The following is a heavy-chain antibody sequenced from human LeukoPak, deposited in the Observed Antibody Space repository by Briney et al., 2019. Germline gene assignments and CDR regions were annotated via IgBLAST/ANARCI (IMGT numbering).Heavy chain of an antibody. CDR1: GGTFSSYA. CDR3: ARVSSPITMIAMLDY. V-gene: IGHV1-69*06. J-gene: IGHJ4*02. D-gene: IGHD3-22*01. Sequence: SVKVSCKASGGTFSSYAISWVRQAPGQGLEWMGGIIPIFGTANYAQKFQGRVTITADKSTSTAYMELSSLRSEDTAVYYCARVSSPITMIAMLDYWGQGTLVTVSS. CDR2: IIPIFGTA.